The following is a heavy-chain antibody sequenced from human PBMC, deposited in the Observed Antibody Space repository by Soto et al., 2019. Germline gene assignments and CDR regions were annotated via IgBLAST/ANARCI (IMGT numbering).Heavy chain of an antibody. CDR3: ARGGIVVVQRDDAFDI. V-gene: IGHV3-33*01. D-gene: IGHD2-15*01. J-gene: IGHJ3*02. CDR1: GFTFSSYG. CDR2: IWYDGSNK. Sequence: QVQLVESGGGVVQPGRSLRLSCAASGFTFSSYGMHWVRQAPGKGLEWVAVIWYDGSNKYYADSVKGRFTISRDNSKNTLYLQMNSPRAEDTAVYYCARGGIVVVQRDDAFDIWGQGTMVTVSS.